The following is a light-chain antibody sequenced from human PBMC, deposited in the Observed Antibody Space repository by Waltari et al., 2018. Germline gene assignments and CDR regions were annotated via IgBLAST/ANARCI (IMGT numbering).Light chain of an antibody. J-gene: IGLJ3*02. CDR1: SSAVVGYNY. CDR2: DVN. V-gene: IGLV2-14*03. Sequence: HSALAHPASVPGSPGQSSTIPCTGTSSAVVGYNYSPWYQQHPGKAPRLMIYDVNNRPSGVSNRFSGSKSGNTASLTISGLQAEDEADYYCSSFTRTNSWVFGGGTKLTVL. CDR3: SSFTRTNSWV.